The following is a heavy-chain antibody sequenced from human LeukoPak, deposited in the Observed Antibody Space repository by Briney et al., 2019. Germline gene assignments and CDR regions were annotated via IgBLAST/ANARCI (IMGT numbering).Heavy chain of an antibody. J-gene: IGHJ4*02. V-gene: IGHV4-39*01. CDR2: IYYSGST. Sequence: SETLSLTCTVSGGSISSSSYYWGWLRQPPGKGLEWIGSIYYSGSTYYNPSLKSRDTISVDTSKNQFSLKLSSVTAADTAVYYCARRPRAVAGAFDYWGQGTLVTVSS. CDR1: GGSISSSSYY. CDR3: ARRPRAVAGAFDY. D-gene: IGHD6-19*01.